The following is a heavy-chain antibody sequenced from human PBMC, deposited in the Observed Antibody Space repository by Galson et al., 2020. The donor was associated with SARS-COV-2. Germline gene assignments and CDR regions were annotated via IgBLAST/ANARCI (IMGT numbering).Heavy chain of an antibody. Sequence: ASVKVSCTASGYTFSGHYMHWVRLAPGQGLEWMGRINPNSGDTDVAQKFQGRVTMTTDTSLTTAYMELSRLTSDDTAVYYCTRGSNSSPFYHFDPWGQGTLGTVSS. CDR3: TRGSNSSPFYHFDP. CDR1: GYTFSGHY. J-gene: IGHJ5*02. CDR2: INPNSGDT. D-gene: IGHD3-10*01. V-gene: IGHV1-2*06.